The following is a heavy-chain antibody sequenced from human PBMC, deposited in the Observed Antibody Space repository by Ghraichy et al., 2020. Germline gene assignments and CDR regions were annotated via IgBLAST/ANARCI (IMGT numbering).Heavy chain of an antibody. CDR2: INHSGST. Sequence: SQTLSLTCAVYGGSFSGYYWSWIRQPPGKGLEWIGEINHSGSTNYNPSLKSRVTISVDTSKNQFSLKLSSVTAADTAVYYCAREEFVAAGSLDYWGQGTLVTVSS. D-gene: IGHD6-13*01. V-gene: IGHV4-34*01. J-gene: IGHJ4*02. CDR3: AREEFVAAGSLDY. CDR1: GGSFSGYY.